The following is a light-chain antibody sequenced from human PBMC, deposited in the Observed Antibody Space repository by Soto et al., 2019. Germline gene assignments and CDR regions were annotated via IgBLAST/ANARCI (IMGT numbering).Light chain of an antibody. CDR2: DTS. Sequence: LSLSHLASATLYYRASQHVSSSYLAWYQQKPGQAPRLLLYDTSTRATDIPARFSGSGSGTEFTLTISSLQSEDFAVYYCQQYSNWPPITFGQGTRLEIK. CDR3: QQYSNWPPIT. CDR1: QHVSSSY. J-gene: IGKJ5*01. V-gene: IGKV3-15*01.